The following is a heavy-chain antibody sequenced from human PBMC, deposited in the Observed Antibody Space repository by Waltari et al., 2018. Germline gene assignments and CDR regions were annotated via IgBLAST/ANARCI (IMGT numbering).Heavy chain of an antibody. D-gene: IGHD5-18*01. Sequence: QMQLQESGPGLVKPSETLSLTCTVSGGSISSHYWSWIRQPPGKGLEWIGYIYYSGSTNYNPSLKSRVTISVDTSKNQFSLKLSSVTAADTAVYYCARVNSYGYNPCLDYWGQGTLVTVSS. CDR1: GGSISSHY. J-gene: IGHJ4*02. V-gene: IGHV4-59*11. CDR2: IYYSGST. CDR3: ARVNSYGYNPCLDY.